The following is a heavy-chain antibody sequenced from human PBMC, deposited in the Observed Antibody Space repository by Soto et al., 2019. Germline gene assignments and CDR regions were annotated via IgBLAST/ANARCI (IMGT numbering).Heavy chain of an antibody. D-gene: IGHD4-17*01. Sequence: QVQLQESGPGLVKPSQTLSLTCTVSGGSISSGGYYWSWIRQHPGKVLEWIGYIYYSGSTYYNPCLRSRVTISVDTSKNQFSLKLSSVTAADTAVYYCASHTVTTIYFDYWGQGTLVTVSS. V-gene: IGHV4-31*03. CDR3: ASHTVTTIYFDY. CDR1: GGSISSGGYY. J-gene: IGHJ4*02. CDR2: IYYSGST.